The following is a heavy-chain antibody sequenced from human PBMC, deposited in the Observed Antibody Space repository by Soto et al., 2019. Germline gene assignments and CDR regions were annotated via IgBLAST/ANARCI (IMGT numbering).Heavy chain of an antibody. V-gene: IGHV3-23*01. CDR2: ISGSGGST. CDR1: GFTFSSYA. Sequence: EVQLLESGGGLVLPGGSLRLSCAASGFTFSSYAMSWVRQAPGKGLEWVSAISGSGGSTYYADSVKGRFTISRDNSKNTLYLQMNSLRAEDTAVYYCAKGALGYCSSTSCPEWLAHFDYWGQGTLVTVSS. D-gene: IGHD2-2*01. CDR3: AKGALGYCSSTSCPEWLAHFDY. J-gene: IGHJ4*02.